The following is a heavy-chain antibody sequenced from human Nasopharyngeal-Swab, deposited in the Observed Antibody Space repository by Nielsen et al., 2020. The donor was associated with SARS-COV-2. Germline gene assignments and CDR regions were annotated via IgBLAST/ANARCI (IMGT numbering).Heavy chain of an antibody. J-gene: IGHJ4*02. V-gene: IGHV4-39*02. CDR1: GDSISSNFYF. CDR2: IFYSGST. Sequence: GSLRLSCTVSGDSISSNFYFWGWIRQPPGKGLEWIGSIFYSGSTYYNPSLKSRVTISLDTSKNQFSLNLNSVTAADTAVYYCAREPYSNYAGGFDYWGQGTLVTVSS. D-gene: IGHD4-11*01. CDR3: AREPYSNYAGGFDY.